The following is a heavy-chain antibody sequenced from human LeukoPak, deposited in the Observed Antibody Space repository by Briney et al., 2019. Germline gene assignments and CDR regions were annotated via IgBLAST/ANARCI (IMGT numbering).Heavy chain of an antibody. CDR2: IKEDGSEI. Sequence: GGSLRLSCAASGFTFSSYWMSWVRQAPGKGLEWVANIKEDGSEIYYVDAVKGRFSISRDNAKTSLYLQMNNLSVADTAVYYCVTDQAGRHPYFFDYWGQGTLVTVSS. J-gene: IGHJ4*02. CDR1: GFTFSSYW. CDR3: VTDQAGRHPYFFDY. V-gene: IGHV3-7*01. D-gene: IGHD3-10*01.